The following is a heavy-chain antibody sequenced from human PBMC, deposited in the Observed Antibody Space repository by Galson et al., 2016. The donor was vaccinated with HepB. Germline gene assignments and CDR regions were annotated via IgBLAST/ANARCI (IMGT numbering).Heavy chain of an antibody. V-gene: IGHV3-23*01. D-gene: IGHD4-23*01. J-gene: IGHJ4*02. CDR1: GFTFSSYA. CDR3: AKDSGFTVVTPFDY. Sequence: SLRLSCAASGFTFSSYAMSWVRQAPGKGLEWVSGLSGDGGNTFYANSVKGRFTISRDNSKNTLHLQMNSLRAEDTALYYCAKDSGFTVVTPFDYWGLGTLVTVSS. CDR2: LSGDGGNT.